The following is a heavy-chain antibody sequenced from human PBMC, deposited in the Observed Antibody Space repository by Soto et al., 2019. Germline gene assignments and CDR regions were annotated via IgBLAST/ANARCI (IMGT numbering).Heavy chain of an antibody. D-gene: IGHD5-18*01. CDR1: GFTFSSYE. CDR2: VSSSGKTI. Sequence: VGSLRLSWAASGFTFSSYEMSWVRQAPGRGLEWVSYVSSSGKTIYYADSVKGRFTISRDNAKNSLYLDMNSLRAEDTAVYYCAKVGGQRGYSYDRFDYWGQGTLVTGSS. CDR3: AKVGGQRGYSYDRFDY. J-gene: IGHJ4*02. V-gene: IGHV3-48*03.